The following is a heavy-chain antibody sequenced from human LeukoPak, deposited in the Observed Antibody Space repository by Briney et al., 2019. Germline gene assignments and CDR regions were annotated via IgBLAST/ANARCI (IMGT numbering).Heavy chain of an antibody. CDR1: GGSISSYY. D-gene: IGHD3-10*01. J-gene: IGHJ4*02. CDR3: ARATFGELLHYIDYFDY. CDR2: IYYSGST. Sequence: SETLSLTCTVSGGSISSYYWSWIRQPPGKGLEWIGYIYYSGSTNYNPSLKSRVTISVDTSKNQFSLKLSSVTAADTAVYYCARATFGELLHYIDYFDYWGQGTLVTVSS. V-gene: IGHV4-59*01.